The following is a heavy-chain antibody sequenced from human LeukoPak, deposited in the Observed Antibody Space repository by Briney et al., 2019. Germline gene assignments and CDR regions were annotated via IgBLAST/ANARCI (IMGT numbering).Heavy chain of an antibody. V-gene: IGHV3-53*01. Sequence: GGSLRLSCAASGFTVSNTFMSWVRQAPGKGLEWVSVIYSVGTTYYTDSVKGRFTISRDNSKNTLYLQMNSLRAEDTAVYYCARGSGWLDYWGQGTLVTVSS. CDR1: GFTVSNTF. J-gene: IGHJ4*02. CDR2: IYSVGTT. D-gene: IGHD6-19*01. CDR3: ARGSGWLDY.